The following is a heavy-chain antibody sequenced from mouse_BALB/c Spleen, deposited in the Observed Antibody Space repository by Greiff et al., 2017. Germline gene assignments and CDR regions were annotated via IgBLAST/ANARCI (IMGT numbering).Heavy chain of an antibody. CDR2: ISYSGST. CDR1: GYSITSDYA. V-gene: IGHV3-2*02. Sequence: EVQLQQSGPGLVKPSQSLSLTCTVTGYSITSDYAWNWIRQFPGNKLEWMGYISYSGSTSYNPSLKSRISITRDTSKNQFFLQLNSVTTEDTATYYCARRDYYGSSPDYWGQGTTLTVSS. J-gene: IGHJ2*01. CDR3: ARRDYYGSSPDY. D-gene: IGHD1-1*01.